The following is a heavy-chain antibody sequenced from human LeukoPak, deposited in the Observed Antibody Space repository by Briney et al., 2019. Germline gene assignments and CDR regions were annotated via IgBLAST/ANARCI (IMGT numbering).Heavy chain of an antibody. CDR1: GFTFSNYA. J-gene: IGHJ4*02. V-gene: IGHV3-21*01. Sequence: GGSLRLSCAASGFTFSNYAMSWVRQAPGKGLEWVSSINSRSTKIYYADSVKGRFTVSRDNTKNSLYLQMDSLRDEDTAVYFCAKESGDCGADCLALNDYWGQGTLVTVSS. CDR3: AKESGDCGADCLALNDY. CDR2: INSRSTKI. D-gene: IGHD2-21*02.